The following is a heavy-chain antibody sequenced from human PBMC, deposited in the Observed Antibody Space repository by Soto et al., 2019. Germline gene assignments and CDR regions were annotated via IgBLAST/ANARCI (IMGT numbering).Heavy chain of an antibody. CDR1: GGSISSSSFH. Sequence: QLQLQESGPGLVKPSETLSLTCTVSGGSISSSSFHWGWIRQPPGKWLEWIGSIYYSGSTYYSPSLKSRVTISVDTAKNQFSLKLSSVTAADTAVYYCARRERAAGTDWWFDPWGQGTLVTVSS. J-gene: IGHJ5*02. CDR3: ARRERAAGTDWWFDP. D-gene: IGHD6-13*01. CDR2: IYYSGST. V-gene: IGHV4-39*01.